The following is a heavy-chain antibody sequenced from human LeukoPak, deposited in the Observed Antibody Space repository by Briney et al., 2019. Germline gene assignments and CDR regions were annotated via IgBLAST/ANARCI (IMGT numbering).Heavy chain of an antibody. CDR2: KWFDARNE. D-gene: IGHD2-2*01. V-gene: IGHV3-33*01. Sequence: TGRSLRPSCAASGFTFSSFGMDWGRQAPGKGVGGGAGKWFDARNEHYADSVKGRFTISRDNSKNALYLQLDSLRADDTAVYYCTRDFCSSPSCYDYWGQGTLVTVSS. CDR3: TRDFCSSPSCYDY. J-gene: IGHJ4*02. CDR1: GFTFSSFG.